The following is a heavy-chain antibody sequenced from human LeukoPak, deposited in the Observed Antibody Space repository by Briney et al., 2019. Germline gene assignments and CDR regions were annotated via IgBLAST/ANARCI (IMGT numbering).Heavy chain of an antibody. CDR1: GGSISSSSYH. J-gene: IGHJ6*02. Sequence: SETLSLTCTVFGGSISSSSYHWGWVRQGPGKGLEWIGSIYYSETTYYSPSLRSRGTMSVDTSKNQFSLKLSSVTAADTAVYYCARHVRSSTLYGMDVWGQGTTVTVSS. CDR3: ARHVRSSTLYGMDV. D-gene: IGHD6-13*01. CDR2: IYYSETT. V-gene: IGHV4-39*01.